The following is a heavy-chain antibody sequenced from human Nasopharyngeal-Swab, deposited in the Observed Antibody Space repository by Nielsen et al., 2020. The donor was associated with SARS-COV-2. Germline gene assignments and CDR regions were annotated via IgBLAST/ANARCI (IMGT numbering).Heavy chain of an antibody. CDR3: ARDSDIPYSGYGMDV. V-gene: IGHV3-7*01. Sequence: GESLKISCAASGFTFSSYWMSWVRQAPGKGLEWVANIKQDGSEKYYMDSVKGRFTISRDNAKNSLYLQMNSLRAEDTAVYYCARDSDIPYSGYGMDVWGQGTTVTVSS. J-gene: IGHJ6*02. CDR1: GFTFSSYW. CDR2: IKQDGSEK. D-gene: IGHD6-13*01.